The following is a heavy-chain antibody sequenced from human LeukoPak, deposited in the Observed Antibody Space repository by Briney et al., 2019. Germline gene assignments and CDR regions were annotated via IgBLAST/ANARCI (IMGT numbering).Heavy chain of an antibody. J-gene: IGHJ5*02. Sequence: ASVKVSCKASGGTFSSYAISWVRQAPGQGLEWMGRITPIFGTANYAQKFQGRVTITTDESTSTAYMELSSLRSEDTAVYYCAISVTMVVTPLLDPWGQGTLVTVSS. D-gene: IGHD4-23*01. CDR1: GGTFSSYA. V-gene: IGHV1-69*05. CDR3: AISVTMVVTPLLDP. CDR2: ITPIFGTA.